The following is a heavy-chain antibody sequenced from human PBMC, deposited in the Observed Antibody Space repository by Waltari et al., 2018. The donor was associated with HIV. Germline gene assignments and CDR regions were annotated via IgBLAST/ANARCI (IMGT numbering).Heavy chain of an antibody. V-gene: IGHV3-9*01. D-gene: IGHD2-2*01. CDR1: GFTFDDYA. CDR2: IRWNSGSR. J-gene: IGHJ6*02. CDR3: ANSYAPKWYYYGMDV. Sequence: EVQLVESGGGLVQPGRSLRLSCAASGFTFDDYAMPWVRQAPGKGLEWVSGIRWNSGSRGYADSVKGRFTISRDNAKNSLYLQMNSLRAEDTALYYCANSYAPKWYYYGMDVWGQGTTVTVSS.